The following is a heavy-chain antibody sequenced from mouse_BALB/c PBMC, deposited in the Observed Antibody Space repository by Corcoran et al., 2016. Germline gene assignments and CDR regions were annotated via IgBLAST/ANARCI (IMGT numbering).Heavy chain of an antibody. CDR2: INTYTGEP. V-gene: IGHV9-1*02. J-gene: IGHJ4*01. CDR1: GYTLTNYG. D-gene: IGHD3-2*01. CDR3: ARQTARAGAMDY. Sequence: QIQLVQSGPELKKPGETVKISCKASGYTLTNYGMNWVKQAPGKGLKWMGWINTYTGEPTYADDFKGRFAFSLETSASTAYLQINNLKNEDMATYFCARQTARAGAMDYWGQGTSVTVSS.